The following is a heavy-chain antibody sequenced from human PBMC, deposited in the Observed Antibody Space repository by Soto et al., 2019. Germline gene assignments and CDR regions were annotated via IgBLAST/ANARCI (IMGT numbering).Heavy chain of an antibody. CDR2: ISAYTDDP. CDR3: ARVIPGAEAWFDP. D-gene: IGHD2-2*01. Sequence: SAKVSFKASCNTFTNFGVTWVRQAPGQGLEWMGWISAYTDDPNYAQNFQGRVTMTIDTSTSTAYLDLRSLTSDDTAVYYCARVIPGAEAWFDPWGQGTLVTVS. CDR1: CNTFTNFG. V-gene: IGHV1-18*01. J-gene: IGHJ5*02.